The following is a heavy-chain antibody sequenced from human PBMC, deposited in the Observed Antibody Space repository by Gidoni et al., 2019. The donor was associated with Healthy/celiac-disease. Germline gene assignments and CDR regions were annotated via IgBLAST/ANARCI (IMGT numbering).Heavy chain of an antibody. Sequence: QVQLVQSGAEVKKPGASVKVSCKASGYTFTSYGISWVRQAPGQVLEWMGCISAYNGNTNHAQKLQGSVPKTTDPSTSKAYMERRSLRSDDTTVYYCAKPGEGASFDYWGQGTLVTVSS. CDR2: ISAYNGNT. CDR3: AKPGEGASFDY. D-gene: IGHD3-10*01. J-gene: IGHJ4*02. CDR1: GYTFTSYG. V-gene: IGHV1-18*01.